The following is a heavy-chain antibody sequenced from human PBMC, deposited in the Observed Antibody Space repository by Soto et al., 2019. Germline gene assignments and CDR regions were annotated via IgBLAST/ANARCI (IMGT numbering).Heavy chain of an antibody. CDR2: LDYEEGER. Sequence: ASLKVSCKVSGTILSGLPIHRVRQAPGKGLEWMGSLDYEEGERSFAHSLQGRLTVTEDTSTDTAYMELSSLMSEDTAVYYCAAGVTTFDYWGQGTLVTVSS. CDR1: GTILSGLP. D-gene: IGHD4-17*01. J-gene: IGHJ4*02. V-gene: IGHV1-24*01. CDR3: AAGVTTFDY.